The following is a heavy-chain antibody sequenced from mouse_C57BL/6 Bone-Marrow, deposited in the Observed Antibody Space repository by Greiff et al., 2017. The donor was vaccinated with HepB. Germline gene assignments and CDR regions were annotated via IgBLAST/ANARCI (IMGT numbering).Heavy chain of an antibody. J-gene: IGHJ4*01. D-gene: IGHD1-1*01. Sequence: EVKLVESGGDLVKPGGSLKLSCAASGFTFSSYGMSWVRQTPDKRLEWVATISSGGSYTYYPDSVKGRFTISIDNAKNTLYLQMSSLKSEDTAMYYCARQDYYGTDYYAMDYWGQGTSVTVSS. CDR3: ARQDYYGTDYYAMDY. CDR1: GFTFSSYG. V-gene: IGHV5-6*01. CDR2: ISSGGSYT.